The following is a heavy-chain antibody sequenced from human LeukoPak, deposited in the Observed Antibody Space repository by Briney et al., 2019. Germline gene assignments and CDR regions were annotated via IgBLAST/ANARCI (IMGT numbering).Heavy chain of an antibody. CDR2: IWYDGSNK. D-gene: IGHD2-2*01. Sequence: GRSLRLSCAASGFPFGRYAMHWVRQAPGKGLEWLAVIWYDGSNKYYADSVKGRFTISRDNSKNTVSLQMNSLRVEDTAFYYGARGTSSGCNVLDPWVQGTLVTVSS. J-gene: IGHJ5*02. CDR1: GFPFGRYA. CDR3: ARGTSSGCNVLDP. V-gene: IGHV3-33*01.